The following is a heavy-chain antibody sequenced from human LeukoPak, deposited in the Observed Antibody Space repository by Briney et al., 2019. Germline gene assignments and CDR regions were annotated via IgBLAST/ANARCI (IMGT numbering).Heavy chain of an antibody. D-gene: IGHD6-13*01. CDR1: GGSFSGYY. V-gene: IGHV4-34*01. Sequence: PSETLSLTCAVYGGSFSGYYWSWIRQPPGKGLEWIGEINHSGSTNYNPSLKSRVTISVDTSKNQFSLKLSSVTAADTAVYYCARGLIAAADFGYWGQGTLVTVSS. J-gene: IGHJ4*02. CDR2: INHSGST. CDR3: ARGLIAAADFGY.